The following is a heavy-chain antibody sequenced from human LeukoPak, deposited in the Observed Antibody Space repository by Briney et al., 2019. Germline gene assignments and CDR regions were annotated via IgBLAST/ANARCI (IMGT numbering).Heavy chain of an antibody. J-gene: IGHJ6*02. CDR2: IYYSGST. Sequence: SETLSLTCTVSGGSISSGSYYWGWIRQPPGKGLEWIGSIYYSGSTYHNPSLKSRITISVDTSKRQFSLKLSSVTAADTAVYYCARDVCSSTSCYYYYGMDVWGQGTTVTVSS. CDR1: GGSISSGSYY. D-gene: IGHD2-2*01. CDR3: ARDVCSSTSCYYYYGMDV. V-gene: IGHV4-39*02.